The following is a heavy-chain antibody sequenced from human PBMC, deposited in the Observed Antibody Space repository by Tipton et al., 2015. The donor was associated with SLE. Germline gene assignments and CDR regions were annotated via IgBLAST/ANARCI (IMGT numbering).Heavy chain of an antibody. CDR2: INHSGST. CDR3: ARVGGWDYDSSGYYEGCFDY. D-gene: IGHD3-22*01. V-gene: IGHV4-39*07. J-gene: IGHJ4*02. CDR1: GGSISSGSYY. Sequence: TLSLTCTVSGGSISSGSYYWSWIRQPPGKGLEWIGEINHSGSTNYNPSLKSRVTISVDTSKNQFSLKLSSVTAADTAVYYCARVGGWDYDSSGYYEGCFDYWGQGTLVTVSS.